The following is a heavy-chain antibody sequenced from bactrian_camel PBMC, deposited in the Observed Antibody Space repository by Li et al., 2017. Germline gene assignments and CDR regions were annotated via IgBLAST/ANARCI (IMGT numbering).Heavy chain of an antibody. D-gene: IGHD3*01. V-gene: IGHV3S19*01. CDR1: EDTYGSAC. CDR3: AADRAWGYYCATGSWHPSF. CDR2: IYTGGGST. J-gene: IGHJ4*01. Sequence: VQLVESGGGSVQAGGSLRLSCAFSEDTYGSACMSWVRQAPGKGLEWVSSIYTGGGSTYYADSVKGRFTISQDNIKRTLFLEMNTLKPEDTGIYYCAADRAWGYYCATGSWHPSFWGQGTQVTVS.